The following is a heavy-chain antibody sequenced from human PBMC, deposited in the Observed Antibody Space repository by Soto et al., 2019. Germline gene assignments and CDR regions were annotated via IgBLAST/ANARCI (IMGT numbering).Heavy chain of an antibody. Sequence: QVQLVESGGGVVQPGRSLRLSCAASGFAFSSYGMHWVRQTPGKGLEWVAVLGFDGGGRYYADSVKGRFTISRDNSKNTLHLQMDSLRVEDTALYYCAREPVGPDYAMDVWGQGTTVTVSS. J-gene: IGHJ6*02. CDR1: GFAFSSYG. V-gene: IGHV3-33*01. D-gene: IGHD1-26*01. CDR3: AREPVGPDYAMDV. CDR2: LGFDGGGR.